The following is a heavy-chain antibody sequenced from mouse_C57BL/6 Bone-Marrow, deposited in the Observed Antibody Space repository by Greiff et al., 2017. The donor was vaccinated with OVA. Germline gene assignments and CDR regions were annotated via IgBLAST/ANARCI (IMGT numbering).Heavy chain of an antibody. Sequence: QVHVKQSGAELVKPGASVKLSCKASGYTFTEYTIHWVKQRSGQGLEWIGWFYPGSGSIKYNEKFKDKATLTADKSSSTVYMELSRLTSEDSAVYFCARHEDRERTIRWLLLFAYWGQGTLVTVSA. D-gene: IGHD2-3*01. J-gene: IGHJ3*01. CDR1: GYTFTEYT. V-gene: IGHV1-62-2*01. CDR2: FYPGSGSI. CDR3: ARHEDRERTIRWLLLFAY.